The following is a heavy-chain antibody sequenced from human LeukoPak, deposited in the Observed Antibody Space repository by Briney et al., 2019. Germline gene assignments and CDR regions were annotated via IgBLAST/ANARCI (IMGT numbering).Heavy chain of an antibody. D-gene: IGHD2-2*01. CDR3: ATHCSSTSCHAGSFDY. CDR2: IIPILGIA. Sequence: ASVKVSCKASGGTFSSYTISWVRQAPGQGLEWMGRIIPILGIANYAQKFQGRVTITADKSTSTAYMELSSLRSEDTAVYYCATHCSSTSCHAGSFDYWGQGTLVTVSS. CDR1: GGTFSSYT. J-gene: IGHJ4*02. V-gene: IGHV1-69*02.